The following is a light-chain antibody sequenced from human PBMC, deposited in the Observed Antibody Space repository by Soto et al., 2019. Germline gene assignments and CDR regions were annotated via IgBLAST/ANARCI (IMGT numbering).Light chain of an antibody. V-gene: IGKV3D-20*02. CDR1: QSVRNNY. CDR2: GAS. J-gene: IGKJ5*01. Sequence: EIVLTQSPGTLSLSPWERATLSCRASQSVRNNYLAWYQQKPGQAPRLLIYGASSRATAIPDRFSGSGSGTDFSLTISSLQSEDFAVYYCQQRSNWPITFGQGTRLEIK. CDR3: QQRSNWPIT.